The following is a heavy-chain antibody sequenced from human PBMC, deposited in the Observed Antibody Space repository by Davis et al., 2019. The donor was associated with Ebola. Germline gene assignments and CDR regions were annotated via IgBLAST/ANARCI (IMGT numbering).Heavy chain of an antibody. CDR3: ARVDGSGTYYSAYFDY. Sequence: GESLTISCAASGFTFSSSAMHWVRQAPGKGLEWVAVISYDGSDKYYAGSVKGRFTISRDNSKDTLYLQMTSLGAGDTALYYCARVDGSGTYYSAYFDYWGQGTLVTVSS. V-gene: IGHV3-30*04. D-gene: IGHD3-10*01. CDR2: ISYDGSDK. CDR1: GFTFSSSA. J-gene: IGHJ4*02.